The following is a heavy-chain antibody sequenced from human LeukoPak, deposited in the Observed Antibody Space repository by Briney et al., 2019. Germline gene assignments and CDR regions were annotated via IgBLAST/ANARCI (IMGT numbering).Heavy chain of an antibody. CDR1: GGSISSGDYI. J-gene: IGHJ4*02. CDR2: MHYGGSP. CDR3: TRGLPTDKIDY. D-gene: IGHD4-17*01. Sequence: SETLSLTCTVSGGSISSGDYIWTWIRQPPGKGLEWIGRMHYGGSPSYNPSLQSRVTISADTSKNLFSLNLYSVTAADTAVYYCTRGLPTDKIDYWGQGTLVTVSS. V-gene: IGHV4-30-4*01.